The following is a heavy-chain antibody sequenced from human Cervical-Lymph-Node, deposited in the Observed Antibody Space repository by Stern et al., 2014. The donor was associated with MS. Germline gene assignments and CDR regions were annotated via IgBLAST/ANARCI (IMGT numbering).Heavy chain of an antibody. V-gene: IGHV4-59*01. J-gene: IGHJ4*02. CDR1: GGSLRSYY. Sequence: QVQLQESGPGLVKPSETLSLTCTVSGGSLRSYYWNWIRQAPGTGLEWLGCISATGSVYYNPSLSSRVAMSVDTSKNQFSLTVSSVTAADTAVYYGAREGEYGSGSRCYPFRDYWGQGTLVTVSS. CDR2: ISATGSV. CDR3: AREGEYGSGSRCYPFRDY. D-gene: IGHD2-15*01.